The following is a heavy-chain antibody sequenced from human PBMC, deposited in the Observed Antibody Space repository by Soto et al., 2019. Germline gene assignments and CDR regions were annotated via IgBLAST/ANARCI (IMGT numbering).Heavy chain of an antibody. Sequence: QVHLVQSGAEVKKPGASVKVSCKGSGYGFTTYGITWVRQAPGQGLEWMAWISAHNGNTNYAQKLQGRVTVARDTSTRTAYLELRSLRSDDPAVYYCARGRYGDYWGQGDLVTGSS. CDR1: GYGFTTYG. CDR3: ARGRYGDY. D-gene: IGHD1-1*01. J-gene: IGHJ4*02. CDR2: ISAHNGNT. V-gene: IGHV1-18*01.